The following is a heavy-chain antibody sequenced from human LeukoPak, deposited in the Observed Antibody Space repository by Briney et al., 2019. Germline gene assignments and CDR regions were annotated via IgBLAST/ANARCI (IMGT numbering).Heavy chain of an antibody. V-gene: IGHV5-51*01. CDR2: IYPGDSDT. Sequence: RGESLKISCKGSGYSFTSHWIGWVRQMPGKGLEWMGIIYPGDSDTRYSPSFQGQVTISADKSISTAYLQWSSLKASDTAMYYCARVAYCGGDCYPEYFQHWGQGTLVTVSS. CDR1: GYSFTSHW. D-gene: IGHD2-21*02. J-gene: IGHJ1*01. CDR3: ARVAYCGGDCYPEYFQH.